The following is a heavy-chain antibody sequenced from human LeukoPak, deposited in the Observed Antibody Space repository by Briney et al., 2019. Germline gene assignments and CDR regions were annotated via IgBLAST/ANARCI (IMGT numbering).Heavy chain of an antibody. CDR1: GGTFSSYA. CDR2: IIPIFGTA. Sequence: SVKVSCXASGGTFSSYAISWVRLARGQGLEWMGRIIPIFGTANYAQKFQGRVTITTDESTSTAYMELSSLRSEDTAVYYCARGNYGDDNWFDPWGQGTLVTVSS. D-gene: IGHD4-17*01. J-gene: IGHJ5*02. V-gene: IGHV1-69*05. CDR3: ARGNYGDDNWFDP.